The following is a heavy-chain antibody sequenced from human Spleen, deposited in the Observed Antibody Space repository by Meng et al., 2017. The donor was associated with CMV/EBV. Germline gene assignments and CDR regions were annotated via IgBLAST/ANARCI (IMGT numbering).Heavy chain of an antibody. D-gene: IGHD2-2*02. V-gene: IGHV3-30-3*01. Sequence: GESLKISCAASGFTFSSYWMSWVRQAPGKGLEWVAVISYDGSNKYYTDSVKGRFTISRDNSKNTLYVQMNSLRAEDTAVYYCARGARDIVVIPAAISELDYWGQGTLVTVSS. CDR3: ARGARDIVVIPAAISELDY. CDR1: GFTFSSYW. CDR2: ISYDGSNK. J-gene: IGHJ4*02.